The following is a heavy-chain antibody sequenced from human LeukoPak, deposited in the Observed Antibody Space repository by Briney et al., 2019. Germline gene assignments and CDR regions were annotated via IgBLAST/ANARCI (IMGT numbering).Heavy chain of an antibody. J-gene: IGHJ4*02. D-gene: IGHD6-19*01. CDR1: GFTFSSYS. V-gene: IGHV3-21*01. CDR3: ARILYISGWSIDY. CDR2: ISSSSGYI. Sequence: GGSLRLSCAASGFTFSSYSMNWVRQAPGKGLEWVSSISSSSGYIYYADSVKGRFTISRDNAKNSVYLQMNSLRAEDTAVYYCARILYISGWSIDYWGQGALVTVSS.